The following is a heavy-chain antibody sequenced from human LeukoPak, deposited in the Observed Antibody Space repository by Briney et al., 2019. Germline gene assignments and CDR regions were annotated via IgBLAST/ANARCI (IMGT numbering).Heavy chain of an antibody. Sequence: GGSLRLSCAASGFTFSDYYMSWIRQAPGRGLEWVSYISNSGTTRYCADSVKGRFTISRDNAKNSLYLQMNSLRAEDTAVYYCARDQTGITVAATGWFDLWGQGTLATVSS. V-gene: IGHV3-11*04. J-gene: IGHJ5*02. CDR3: ARDQTGITVAATGWFDL. CDR2: ISNSGTTR. D-gene: IGHD6-19*01. CDR1: GFTFSDYY.